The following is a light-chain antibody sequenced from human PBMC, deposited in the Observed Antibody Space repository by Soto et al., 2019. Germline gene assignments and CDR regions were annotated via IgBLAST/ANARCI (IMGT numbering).Light chain of an antibody. CDR1: KSVGSD. Sequence: EIVMTQSPATLSVSPGERAPFSCRASKSVGSDLAWYQQKPGQAPRLLIYGPSTRATGIPARFSGSGSGTEFTLTISSLQSEDFAVYYCQQYNNWPPLTFGGGTKVEIK. V-gene: IGKV3-15*01. CDR2: GPS. CDR3: QQYNNWPPLT. J-gene: IGKJ4*01.